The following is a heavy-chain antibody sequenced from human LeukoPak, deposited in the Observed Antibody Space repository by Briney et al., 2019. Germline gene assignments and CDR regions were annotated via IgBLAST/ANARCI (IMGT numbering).Heavy chain of an antibody. Sequence: PGGSLRLSCAVSGFTLSTYNMSWVRQAPGRGLEWVSSISGSRSAIYYADSVKGRFTISRDNAKNSLYLQMNSLRAEDTAVYYCARGPGIAVAPLQHWGQGNLVTVSS. CDR2: ISGSRSAI. V-gene: IGHV3-21*01. CDR3: ARGPGIAVAPLQH. J-gene: IGHJ1*01. CDR1: GFTLSTYN. D-gene: IGHD6-19*01.